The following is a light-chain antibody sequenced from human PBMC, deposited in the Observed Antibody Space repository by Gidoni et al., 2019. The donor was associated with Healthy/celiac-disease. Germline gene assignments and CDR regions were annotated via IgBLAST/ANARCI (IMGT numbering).Light chain of an antibody. CDR1: QSISSY. CDR3: QQSYSTPGFT. V-gene: IGKV1-39*01. J-gene: IGKJ3*01. CDR2: AAS. Sequence: DIQMTQSPSSLSPSVGDRVTITCRASQSISSYLNWYQQNPGKAPKLLIYAASSLQSGVPPRFSGSRSGTDFTLTISSLQPEDFATYYCQQSYSTPGFTFGPGTKVDIK.